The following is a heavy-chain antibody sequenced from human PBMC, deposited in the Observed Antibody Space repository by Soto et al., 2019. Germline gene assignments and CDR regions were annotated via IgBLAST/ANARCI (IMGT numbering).Heavy chain of an antibody. CDR2: ISNDGSNK. Sequence: PGGSLRRPCAGSGCTFSSFGVHWIRQAPGKGLEWVAVISNDGSNKYYADSVKGRFTISRDNSKDTLYLQMNSLRADDTAVYFCAKSPGADAYKPQDYWGQGILVTVSS. V-gene: IGHV3-30*18. D-gene: IGHD1-26*01. J-gene: IGHJ4*02. CDR3: AKSPGADAYKPQDY. CDR1: GCTFSSFG.